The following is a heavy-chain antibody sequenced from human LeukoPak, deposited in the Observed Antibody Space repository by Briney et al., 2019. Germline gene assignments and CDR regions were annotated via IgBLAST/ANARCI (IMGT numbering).Heavy chain of an antibody. CDR1: GYTFTSYA. J-gene: IGHJ6*02. D-gene: IGHD3-9*01. CDR3: ARDRYFDWLLQIYYYGMDV. Sequence: ASVKVSCKASGYTFTSYAMNWVRQAPGQGLEWMGWINTNTGNPTYAQGFTGRFVFSLDTSVSTAYLQISSLKAEDTAVYYCARDRYFDWLLQIYYYGMDVWGQGTTVTVSS. CDR2: INTNTGNP. V-gene: IGHV7-4-1*02.